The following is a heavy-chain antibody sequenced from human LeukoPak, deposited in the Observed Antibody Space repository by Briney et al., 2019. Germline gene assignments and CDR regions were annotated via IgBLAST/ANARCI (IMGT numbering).Heavy chain of an antibody. J-gene: IGHJ4*02. CDR2: IYSGGST. Sequence: PGGSLRLSCAASGFTFSSYGMHWVRQAPGKGLEWVSVIYSGGSTYYADSVKGRFTISRDNSKNTLYLQMNSLRAEDTAVYYCARDGTGLIAVAGTGYWGQGTLVTVSS. V-gene: IGHV3-66*01. CDR3: ARDGTGLIAVAGTGY. D-gene: IGHD6-19*01. CDR1: GFTFSSYG.